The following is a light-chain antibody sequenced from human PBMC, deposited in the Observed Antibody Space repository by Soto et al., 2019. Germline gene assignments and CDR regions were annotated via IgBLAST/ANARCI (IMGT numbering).Light chain of an antibody. CDR1: SGDVGGYDY. V-gene: IGLV2-23*01. CDR3: CSYAGSSTFV. Sequence: QSVLTQPASVSGSPGQSITISCSGTSGDVGGYDYVSWYQHHPGKAPKLIIYEGSKRPSGVSNRFSGSKSGNTASLTISGLQAEDEADYYCCSYAGSSTFVFGTGTKVTVL. J-gene: IGLJ1*01. CDR2: EGS.